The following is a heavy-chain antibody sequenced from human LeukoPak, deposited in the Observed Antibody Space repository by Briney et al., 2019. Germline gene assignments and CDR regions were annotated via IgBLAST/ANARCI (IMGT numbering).Heavy chain of an antibody. V-gene: IGHV3-48*03. J-gene: IGHJ4*02. CDR2: ISSSGTTK. CDR3: ANGITMIVVVNDFDY. D-gene: IGHD3-22*01. Sequence: GGSLRLSCAASGFTFSSYEMNWVRQAPGKGLEWLSYISSSGTTKYYADSVKGRFTISRDNAKNSLYLQMNSLRAEDTAVYYCANGITMIVVVNDFDYWGQGTLVTVSS. CDR1: GFTFSSYE.